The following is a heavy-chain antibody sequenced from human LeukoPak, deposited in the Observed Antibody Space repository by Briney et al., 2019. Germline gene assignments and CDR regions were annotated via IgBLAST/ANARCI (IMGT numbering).Heavy chain of an antibody. D-gene: IGHD1-20*01. J-gene: IGHJ4*02. Sequence: PGGSLRLSCAASGFTFSSYGMHWVRQAPGKGLEWVAFIRYDGSNKYYADSVKGRFTISRDNSKNTLYLQMNSLRAEDTAVYYCARDGVRYNWNDLIFHFDYWGQGTLVTVSS. CDR1: GFTFSSYG. V-gene: IGHV3-30*02. CDR2: IRYDGSNK. CDR3: ARDGVRYNWNDLIFHFDY.